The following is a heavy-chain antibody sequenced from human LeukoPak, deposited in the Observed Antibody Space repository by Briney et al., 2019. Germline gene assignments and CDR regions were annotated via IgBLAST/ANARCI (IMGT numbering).Heavy chain of an antibody. D-gene: IGHD2-2*01. CDR1: GFTFSSSA. Sequence: PGGSLRLSCAASGFTFSSSAMSWVRQAPGKGLEWVSAISGSSGSTYYADPVKGRFNISRDNSKNTLYMQMNSLRAEDTAVYYCAKDLDCSSTNCYPDYWGQGTLVTVSS. CDR2: ISGSSGST. CDR3: AKDLDCSSTNCYPDY. J-gene: IGHJ4*02. V-gene: IGHV3-23*01.